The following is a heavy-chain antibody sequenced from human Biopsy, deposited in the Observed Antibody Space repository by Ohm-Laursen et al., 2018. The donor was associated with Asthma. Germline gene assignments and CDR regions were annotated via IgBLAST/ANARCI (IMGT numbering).Heavy chain of an antibody. Sequence: SLGLSCTASGFTVSTNGMSWVRQPPRKGLEWVSVIYSGGGTYYADSVQGRVTISRDNSKNTLSLQMNSLRAEDTAVYYCARAYGGSFFSGSFDIWGQGTMVTVSS. CDR1: GFTVSTNG. CDR2: IYSGGGT. J-gene: IGHJ3*02. V-gene: IGHV3-53*01. D-gene: IGHD4-23*01. CDR3: ARAYGGSFFSGSFDI.